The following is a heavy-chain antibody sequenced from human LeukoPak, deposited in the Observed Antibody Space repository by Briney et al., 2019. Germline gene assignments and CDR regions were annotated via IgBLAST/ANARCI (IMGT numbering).Heavy chain of an antibody. CDR1: GFTFSSYA. V-gene: IGHV3-30*04. J-gene: IGHJ4*02. CDR2: ISYDGSNK. Sequence: GGSLRLSCAASGFTFSSYAMHWVRQAPGKGLEWVAVISYDGSNKYYADSVKGRFTISRDNAKNTLYLQMNSPRADDTAVYYCARDFMYNINCVGCWGRGTLVTVSS. D-gene: IGHD1-14*01. CDR3: ARDFMYNINCVGC.